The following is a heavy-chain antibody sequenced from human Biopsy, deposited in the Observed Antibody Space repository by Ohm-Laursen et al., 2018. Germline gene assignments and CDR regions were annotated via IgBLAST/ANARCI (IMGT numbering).Heavy chain of an antibody. CDR1: GYSFTSYY. D-gene: IGHD6-19*01. CDR3: ARSTGWYGDLYYFDY. V-gene: IGHV1-46*01. Sequence: GASVKVSCKASGYSFTSYYMHWVRQAPGQGLEWMGMINPSVSTTSYPQIFQGRVTMTRDTSKSTVYMELSSLRSADTAVYFCARSTGWYGDLYYFDYWGQGTLVTVSS. J-gene: IGHJ4*02. CDR2: INPSVSTT.